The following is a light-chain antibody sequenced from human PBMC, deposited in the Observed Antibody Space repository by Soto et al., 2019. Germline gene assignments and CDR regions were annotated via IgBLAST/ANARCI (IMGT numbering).Light chain of an antibody. Sequence: EIVMTQSPATLSLSPGERATLSCRASQSVGSSLAWYQQKPGQAPRLLIYGASARATGTPARFTGSGSGTEFTLTVSSLQSEDFAVYYCQQYNNWPPTFGQGTKLEIK. CDR2: GAS. J-gene: IGKJ2*01. CDR1: QSVGSS. V-gene: IGKV3-15*01. CDR3: QQYNNWPPT.